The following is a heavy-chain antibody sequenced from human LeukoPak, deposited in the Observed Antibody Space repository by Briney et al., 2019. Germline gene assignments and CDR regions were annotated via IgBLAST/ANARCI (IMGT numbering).Heavy chain of an antibody. Sequence: GESLRLSCAASGFTFSSYSMNWVRQAPGKGLEWVSYISSSSSTIYYADSVKGRFTISRDNAKNSLYLQMNSLRDEDTAVYYCARGRNNFAYYYDSSGYYGYWGQGTLVTVSS. J-gene: IGHJ4*02. D-gene: IGHD3-22*01. CDR3: ARGRNNFAYYYDSSGYYGY. CDR2: ISSSSSTI. V-gene: IGHV3-48*02. CDR1: GFTFSSYS.